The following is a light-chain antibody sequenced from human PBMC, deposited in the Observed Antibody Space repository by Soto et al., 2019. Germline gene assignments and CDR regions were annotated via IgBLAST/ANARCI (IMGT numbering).Light chain of an antibody. Sequence: EIVMTQSPVTLSVSPGERATLSCRASQTVHSALAWYQQKPGQAPRLLIYGASTRATGVPARISGSGSGTEFTLTISSLQSEDFAVYYCQQYYNWPRTFGQGTKVEIK. J-gene: IGKJ1*01. V-gene: IGKV3-15*01. CDR2: GAS. CDR1: QTVHSA. CDR3: QQYYNWPRT.